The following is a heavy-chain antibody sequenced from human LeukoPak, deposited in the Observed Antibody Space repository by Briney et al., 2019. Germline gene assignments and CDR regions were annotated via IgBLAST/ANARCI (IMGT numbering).Heavy chain of an antibody. Sequence: GGSLRLSCVASGFTFSDYYMSWIRQAPGKGLEWVSYISSSGSTIYYADSVKGRFTISRDNAKNSLYLQMNSLRAEDTAVYYCARVGLFWYSSGWIFDYWGQGTLVTVSS. J-gene: IGHJ4*02. CDR3: ARVGLFWYSSGWIFDY. CDR1: GFTFSDYY. D-gene: IGHD6-19*01. V-gene: IGHV3-11*01. CDR2: ISSSGSTI.